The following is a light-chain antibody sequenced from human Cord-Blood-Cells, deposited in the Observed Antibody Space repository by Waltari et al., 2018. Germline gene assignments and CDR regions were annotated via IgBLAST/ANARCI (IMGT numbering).Light chain of an antibody. CDR3: AAWDDSLNGWV. J-gene: IGLJ3*02. CDR2: INN. Sequence: QSVLTQPPSASGTPGQRVTISCSGSSSNIGSNTVNWYQQLPGTAPKLLIYINNQRPSGVPARFSGSQSRTSASLAISGLQSEDEADYYCAAWDDSLNGWVFGGGTKLTVL. CDR1: SSNIGSNT. V-gene: IGLV1-44*01.